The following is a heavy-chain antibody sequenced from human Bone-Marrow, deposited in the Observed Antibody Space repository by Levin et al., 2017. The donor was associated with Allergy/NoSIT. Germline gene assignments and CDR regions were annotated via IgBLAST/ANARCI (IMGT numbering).Heavy chain of an antibody. CDR3: ARGRGGYNGGWYIHH. CDR1: GGSFNGYY. D-gene: IGHD6-19*01. V-gene: IGHV4-34*01. CDR2: INDSGSS. J-gene: IGHJ1*01. Sequence: PSETLSLTCAVYGGSFNGYYWSWIRQPPGKGLEWIGEINDSGSSTYNPSLKSRVTISVDTSKNQFSLKLTSLTAADTAVYYCARGRGGYNGGWYIHHWGQGTLLIVSS.